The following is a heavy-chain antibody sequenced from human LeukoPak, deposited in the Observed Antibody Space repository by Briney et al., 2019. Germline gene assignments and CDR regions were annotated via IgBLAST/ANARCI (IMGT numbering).Heavy chain of an antibody. J-gene: IGHJ5*02. CDR3: AKHSNWNAGVDWFDP. CDR2: IHYSGST. Sequence: LETLSLTCTVSGGSNYWSWIRQPPGKGLEWIAYIHYSGSTNYNPSLKSRVTISIDTSKNQFFLKLNSVTAADTAVYYCAKHSNWNAGVDWFDPWGQGTLVTVSS. D-gene: IGHD1-20*01. V-gene: IGHV4-59*08. CDR1: GGSNY.